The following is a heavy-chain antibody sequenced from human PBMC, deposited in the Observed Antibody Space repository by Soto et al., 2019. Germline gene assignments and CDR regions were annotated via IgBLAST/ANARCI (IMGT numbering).Heavy chain of an antibody. Sequence: SETLSLTCAVSGGSISSGGYSWSWIRQPPGKGLEWIGYIYHSGSTYYNLSLKSRVTISVDTSKNQFSLKLSSVTAADTAVYYCARERYSSGWHDWWFDPWGQGTLVTVSS. CDR1: GGSISSGGYS. V-gene: IGHV4-30-2*01. D-gene: IGHD6-19*01. CDR2: IYHSGST. J-gene: IGHJ5*02. CDR3: ARERYSSGWHDWWFDP.